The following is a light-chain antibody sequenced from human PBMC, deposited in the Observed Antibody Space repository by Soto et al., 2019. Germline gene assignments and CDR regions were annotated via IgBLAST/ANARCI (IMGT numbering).Light chain of an antibody. CDR1: SSNIGSNS. CDR3: AAYDDSLNGQV. V-gene: IGLV1-44*01. CDR2: NIN. J-gene: IGLJ1*01. Sequence: QSVLTQIHSVSGTPGQRVTISCSGGSSNIGSNSVHWYQQLPGSAPKLLIYNINERPSGVPDRFSGSKSGTSASLAISGLQSVDEAGYYSAAYDDSLNGQVFGTGTKVTVL.